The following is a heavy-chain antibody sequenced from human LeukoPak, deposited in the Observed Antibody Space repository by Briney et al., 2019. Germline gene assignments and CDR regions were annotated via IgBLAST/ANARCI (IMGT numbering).Heavy chain of an antibody. D-gene: IGHD4-17*01. CDR1: GGTFSSYG. V-gene: IGHV1-69*04. CDR3: ANYVSDAFDI. CDR2: IIPIVDIA. Sequence: GASVKVSCKASGGTFSSYGISWVRRAPGQGLEWMGKIIPIVDIANYAQKFQGRVTITADKSTSTAYMELSSLRSEDTAVYYCANYVSDAFDIWGQGTMVTVSS. J-gene: IGHJ3*02.